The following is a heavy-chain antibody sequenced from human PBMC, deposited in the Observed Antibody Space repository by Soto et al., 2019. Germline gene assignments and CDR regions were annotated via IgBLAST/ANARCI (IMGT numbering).Heavy chain of an antibody. Sequence: EVQLVESGGGLVQPGRSLRLSCAASGFTFDDYAMHWVRQAPGKGLEWVSGISWNSGSIGYADSVKGRFTISRDNAKVYLYLPMNSLRAEDTALYYCAKDMGDCSGGSCYSKRVHDAFDFWGQGTMVTVSS. V-gene: IGHV3-9*01. CDR2: ISWNSGSI. J-gene: IGHJ3*01. CDR3: AKDMGDCSGGSCYSKRVHDAFDF. CDR1: GFTFDDYA. D-gene: IGHD2-15*01.